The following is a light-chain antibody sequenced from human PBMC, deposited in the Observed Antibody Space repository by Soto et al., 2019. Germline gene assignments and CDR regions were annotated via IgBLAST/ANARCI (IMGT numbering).Light chain of an antibody. CDR3: SSHTGSSVL. Sequence: QSALTQPASVSGSPGQSITISCTGTSSDVGSYNLVSWYQQHPGKAPKVMIYEGSKRPSGVSNRFSGSKSDNTASLTISGLQAEDEADYYCSSHTGSSVLFGGGTKLTVL. J-gene: IGLJ2*01. CDR2: EGS. CDR1: SSDVGSYNL. V-gene: IGLV2-14*02.